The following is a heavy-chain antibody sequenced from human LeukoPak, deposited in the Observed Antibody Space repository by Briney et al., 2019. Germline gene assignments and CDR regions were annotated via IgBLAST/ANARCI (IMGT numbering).Heavy chain of an antibody. CDR3: AREVGCSSTSCYWAWFDP. Sequence: SQTLSLTCAVSGGSISSGGYSWSWIRQPPGKGLEWIGYIYHSGSTYYNPSLKSRVAISVDRSKNQFSLKLSSVTAADTAVYYCAREVGCSSTSCYWAWFDPWGQGTLVTVSS. CDR2: IYHSGST. J-gene: IGHJ5*02. V-gene: IGHV4-30-2*01. D-gene: IGHD2-2*01. CDR1: GGSISSGGYS.